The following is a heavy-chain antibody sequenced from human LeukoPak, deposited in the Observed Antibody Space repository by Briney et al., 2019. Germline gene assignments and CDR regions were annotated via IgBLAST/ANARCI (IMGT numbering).Heavy chain of an antibody. Sequence: GGSLRLSCATSGFPFSNFAMSWVRQAPGKGLEWVSAISGSGGSTDYADAVQGRFTISSDNSTNTLYLQLNSLGAEDTAVYYCAKDGMPTISYYFDYCGQGPLVTVSS. V-gene: IGHV3-23*01. J-gene: IGHJ4*02. CDR2: ISGSGGST. CDR3: AKDGMPTISYYFDY. CDR1: GFPFSNFA. D-gene: IGHD5-24*01.